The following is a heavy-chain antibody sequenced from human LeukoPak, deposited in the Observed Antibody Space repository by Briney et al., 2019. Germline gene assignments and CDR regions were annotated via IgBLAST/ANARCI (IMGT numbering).Heavy chain of an antibody. CDR1: GYTFTDYY. Sequence: ASVKVSCKASGYTFTDYYIHWVRQAPGQGLEWMGWINPNYGGTSYAQKFQGRVTMTGDTSICTAYMELSSLRSDDTAVYYCARAGYGDLYYLDYWGQGTLVTVSS. CDR2: INPNYGGT. J-gene: IGHJ4*02. V-gene: IGHV1-2*02. D-gene: IGHD4-17*01. CDR3: ARAGYGDLYYLDY.